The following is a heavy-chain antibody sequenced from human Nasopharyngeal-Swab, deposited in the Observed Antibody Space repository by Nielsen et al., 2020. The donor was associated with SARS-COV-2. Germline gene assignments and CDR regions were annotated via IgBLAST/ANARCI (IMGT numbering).Heavy chain of an antibody. D-gene: IGHD3-10*01. CDR3: AKADRSGY. CDR2: ISWNGGNI. J-gene: IGHJ4*02. V-gene: IGHV3-9*01. Sequence: GGSLRLSCAASGFTFDEYAMHWVRQAPGKGLEWVSGISWNGGNIGYGDSVKGRFTISRDNAKNSLYLQMNSLRPEDTALYYCAKADRSGYWGQGTLVTVSS. CDR1: GFTFDEYA.